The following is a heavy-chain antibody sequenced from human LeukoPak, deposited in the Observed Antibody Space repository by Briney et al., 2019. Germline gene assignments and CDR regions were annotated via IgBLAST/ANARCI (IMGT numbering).Heavy chain of an antibody. CDR1: GFTFSDYA. CDR2: ISHVGGT. J-gene: IGHJ4*02. CDR3: AKDREYDDSCDYNG. V-gene: IGHV3-23*01. Sequence: PGGSLRLSCAASGFTFSDYAMSWVRQAPEKGLEWVSTISHVGGTYYADSVRGRFTISRDDSKNMVYLQMDSLRAEDTAVYYCAKDREYDDSCDYNGRGQGTLVTVSS. D-gene: IGHD3-22*01.